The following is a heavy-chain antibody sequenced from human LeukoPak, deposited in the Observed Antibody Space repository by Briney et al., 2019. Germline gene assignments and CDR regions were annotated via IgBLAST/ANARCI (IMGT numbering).Heavy chain of an antibody. Sequence: GASVKVSCKASGGTFSSYAISWVRQAPGQGLELMGGIIPIFGTANYAQKFQGRVTITTDESTSTAYMELSSLRSEDTAVYYCARDGGYCSSTSCPLDYWGQGTLVTVSS. CDR2: IIPIFGTA. D-gene: IGHD2-2*03. J-gene: IGHJ4*02. V-gene: IGHV1-69*05. CDR3: ARDGGYCSSTSCPLDY. CDR1: GGTFSSYA.